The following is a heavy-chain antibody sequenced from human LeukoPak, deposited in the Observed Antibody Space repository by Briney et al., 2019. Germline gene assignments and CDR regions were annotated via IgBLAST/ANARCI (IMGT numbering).Heavy chain of an antibody. Sequence: GRSLRLSCAASGFTFSNYIMHWVRQAPGKGLEWVAVIWYDESNKYYADSVKGRFTISRDSSKNTLYLQMNSLRVEDTAVYYCARDQNHYFDYWGQGTLVTVSS. V-gene: IGHV3-33*01. CDR2: IWYDESNK. J-gene: IGHJ4*02. CDR1: GFTFSNYI. D-gene: IGHD1-14*01. CDR3: ARDQNHYFDY.